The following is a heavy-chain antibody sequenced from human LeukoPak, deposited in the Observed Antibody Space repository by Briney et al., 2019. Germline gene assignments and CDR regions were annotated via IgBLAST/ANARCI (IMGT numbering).Heavy chain of an antibody. V-gene: IGHV4-34*01. J-gene: IGHJ3*02. CDR2: INHSGST. Sequence: SETLSLTCAVYGGSFSGYYWSWIRQPPGKGLEWIGEINHSGSTNYNPSLKSRVTISVDTSKNQFSLKLSSVTAADTAVYYCARFSYRSSSDAFDIWGQGTMVTVSS. CDR1: GGSFSGYY. D-gene: IGHD6-6*01. CDR3: ARFSYRSSSDAFDI.